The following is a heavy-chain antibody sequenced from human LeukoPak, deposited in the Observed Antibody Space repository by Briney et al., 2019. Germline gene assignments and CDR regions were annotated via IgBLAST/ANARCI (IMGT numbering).Heavy chain of an antibody. V-gene: IGHV1-2*02. J-gene: IGHJ4*02. Sequence: GASVKVSCKASGYTFTGYYMHWVRQAPGQGLEWMGWINPNSGGTNYAQKFPGRVSMTTDTSTRTAYMELRSLRSDDTAVYYCARSPGYYDSKVVGSPADYWGQGTLVTVSS. CDR2: INPNSGGT. CDR1: GYTFTGYY. CDR3: ARSPGYYDSKVVGSPADY. D-gene: IGHD3-22*01.